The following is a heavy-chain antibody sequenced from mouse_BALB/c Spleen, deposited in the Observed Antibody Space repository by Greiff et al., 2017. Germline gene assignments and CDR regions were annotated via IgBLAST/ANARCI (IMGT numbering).Heavy chain of an antibody. D-gene: IGHD2-1*01. V-gene: IGHV1-69*02. CDR1: GYTFTSYW. Sequence: QVQLQQPGAELVKPGAPVKLSCKASGYTFTSYWMNWVKQRPGRGLEWIGRIDPSDSETHYNQKFKDKATLTVDKSSSTAYIQLSSLTSEDSAVYYCARDGNYVPYYYAMDYWGQGTSVTVSS. CDR3: ARDGNYVPYYYAMDY. CDR2: IDPSDSET. J-gene: IGHJ4*01.